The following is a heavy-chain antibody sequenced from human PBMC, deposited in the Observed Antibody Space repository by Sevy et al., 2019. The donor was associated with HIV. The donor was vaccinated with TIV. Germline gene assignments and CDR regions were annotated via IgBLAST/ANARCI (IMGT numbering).Heavy chain of an antibody. V-gene: IGHV3-21*01. Sequence: GGSLRLSCAASGFTFSSYSMNWVRQAPGKGLEGVSSISSSSSYIYYADSVKGRFTISRVNAKNSLYLQMNSLRAEDTAVYYCAGAAAGTIFDYWGQGTLVTVSS. D-gene: IGHD6-13*01. CDR2: ISSSSSYI. J-gene: IGHJ4*02. CDR1: GFTFSSYS. CDR3: AGAAAGTIFDY.